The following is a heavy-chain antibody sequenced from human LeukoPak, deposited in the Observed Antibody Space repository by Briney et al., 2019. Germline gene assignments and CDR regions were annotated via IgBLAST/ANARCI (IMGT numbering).Heavy chain of an antibody. Sequence: SETLSLTCTVSGYSISSGYYWVWIRQPPGKGLEWIGSIYHSGSTNYNPSLKSRVTISVDTSKNQFSLNLTSVTAADTAVYYCARGDCSSTICYSPMDVWGKGATVTVSS. J-gene: IGHJ6*03. CDR1: GYSISSGYY. D-gene: IGHD2-2*01. V-gene: IGHV4-38-2*02. CDR3: ARGDCSSTICYSPMDV. CDR2: IYHSGST.